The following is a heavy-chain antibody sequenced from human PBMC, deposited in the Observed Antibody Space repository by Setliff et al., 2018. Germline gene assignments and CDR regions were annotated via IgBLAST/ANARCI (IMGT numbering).Heavy chain of an antibody. J-gene: IGHJ5*02. CDR1: GGSISSGDHY. CDR3: ARSGDYGSGRLSP. D-gene: IGHD3-10*01. V-gene: IGHV4-61*02. CDR2: IHASGST. Sequence: SETLSLTCTVSGGSISSGDHYWSWIRQPAGKGLEWIGRIHASGSTNYNPSLKSRVTISVGTSKNQFSLKLTSVTAADTAVYYCARSGDYGSGRLSPWGQGTLVTVSS.